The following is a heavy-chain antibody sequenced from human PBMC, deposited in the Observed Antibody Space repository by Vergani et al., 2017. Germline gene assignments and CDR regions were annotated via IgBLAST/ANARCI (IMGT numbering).Heavy chain of an antibody. CDR2: INHSGST. D-gene: IGHD6-19*01. CDR1: GRSFSGYY. J-gene: IGHJ4*02. CDR3: ARTRQWLGFSDY. Sequence: QVQLQQWGAGLLKPSETLSLTCAVYGRSFSGYYWSWIRQPPGKGLEWIGEINHSGSTNYNPSLKSRVTISVDTSKYQFSLKLSSVTAADTAVYYCARTRQWLGFSDYWGQGTLVTVSS. V-gene: IGHV4-34*01.